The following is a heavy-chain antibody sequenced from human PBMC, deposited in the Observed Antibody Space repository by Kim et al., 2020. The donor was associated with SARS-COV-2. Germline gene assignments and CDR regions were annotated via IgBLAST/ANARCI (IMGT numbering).Heavy chain of an antibody. CDR2: IYYSGST. Sequence: SETLSLTCTVSGGSISSGDYYWSWIRQPPGKGLEWIGYIYYSGSTYYNPSLKSRVTISVDTSKNQFSLKLSSVTAADTAVYYCARGGPNIAAAVGWFDPLGQGTLVTVSS. D-gene: IGHD6-13*01. J-gene: IGHJ5*02. CDR3: ARGGPNIAAAVGWFDP. CDR1: GGSISSGDYY. V-gene: IGHV4-30-4*01.